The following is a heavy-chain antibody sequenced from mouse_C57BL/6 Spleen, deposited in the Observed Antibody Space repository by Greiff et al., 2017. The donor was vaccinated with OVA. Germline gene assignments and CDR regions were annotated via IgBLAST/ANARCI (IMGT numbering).Heavy chain of an antibody. CDR1: GFTFSSYA. V-gene: IGHV5-4*03. Sequence: EVKLVESGGGLVKPGGSLKLSCAASGFTFSSYAMSWVRQTPEKRLEWVATISDGGSYTYYPDNVKGRFTISRDNAKNNLYLQMSHLKSEDTAMYYCARGPYYDYDVYFDCWGQGATLTVSS. D-gene: IGHD2-4*01. CDR3: ARGPYYDYDVYFDC. J-gene: IGHJ2*01. CDR2: ISDGGSYT.